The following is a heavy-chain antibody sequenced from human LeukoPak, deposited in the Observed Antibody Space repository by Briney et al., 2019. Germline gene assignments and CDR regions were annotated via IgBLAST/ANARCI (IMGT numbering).Heavy chain of an antibody. D-gene: IGHD1-1*01. Sequence: NPSETLSLTCTVSGGSISSYYWSWIRQPPGKGLEWIGYIYYSGSTNYNPSLKSRVTISVDTSKNQFSLKLSSVTAADTAVYYCARVEGTNYYYYGMDVWGQGTTVTVSS. CDR2: IYYSGST. J-gene: IGHJ6*02. CDR3: ARVEGTNYYYYGMDV. CDR1: GGSISSYY. V-gene: IGHV4-59*01.